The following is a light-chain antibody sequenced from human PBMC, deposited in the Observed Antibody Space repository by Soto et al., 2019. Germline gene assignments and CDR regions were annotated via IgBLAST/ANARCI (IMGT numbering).Light chain of an antibody. V-gene: IGLV2-14*03. CDR2: DVS. J-gene: IGLJ1*01. Sequence: LTQPASVSGSPGQSITISCTGTSSDVGGYNYVSWYQQHPGKAPKLMIYDVSNRPSGVSNRFSGSKSGNTASLTISGLQVEDEADYYCSSYTSSSLHVFGTGTKVTVL. CDR1: SSDVGGYNY. CDR3: SSYTSSSLHV.